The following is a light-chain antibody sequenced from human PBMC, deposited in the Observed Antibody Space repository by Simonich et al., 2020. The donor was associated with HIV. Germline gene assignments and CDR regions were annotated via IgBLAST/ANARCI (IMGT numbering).Light chain of an antibody. CDR3: QQYYSTPQLT. CDR1: QGISTS. J-gene: IGKJ4*01. V-gene: IGKV1-NL1*01. Sequence: DIQMTQSPSSLSAFVGDRVTITCRASQGISTSLALYQQKPGKAPKLLLYAASRVESGVPSRFSGSGSGTDYTLTISSLQPEDFATYYCQQYYSTPQLTFGGGTKVEIK. CDR2: AAS.